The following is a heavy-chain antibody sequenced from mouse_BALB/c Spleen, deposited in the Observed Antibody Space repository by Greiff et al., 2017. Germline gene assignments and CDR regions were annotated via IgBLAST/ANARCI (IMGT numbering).Heavy chain of an antibody. D-gene: IGHD2-1*01. CDR2: IYPYNGGT. V-gene: IGHV1S29*02. CDR1: GYTFTDYN. Sequence: EVQLVESGPELVKPGASVKISCKASGYTFTDYNMHWVKQSHGKSLEWIGYIYPYNGGTGYNQKFKSKATLTVDNSSSTAYMELRSLTSEDSAVYYCARYGNYEYFDVWGAGTTVTVSS. J-gene: IGHJ1*01. CDR3: ARYGNYEYFDV.